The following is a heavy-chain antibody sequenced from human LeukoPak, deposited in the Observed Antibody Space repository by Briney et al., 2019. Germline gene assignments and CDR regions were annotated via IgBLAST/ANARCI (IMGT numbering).Heavy chain of an antibody. CDR1: GGTFSGYY. V-gene: IGHV4-34*01. CDR3: ARGFLDIVVVPAAPNIIFDY. J-gene: IGHJ4*02. CDR2: INHSGST. D-gene: IGHD2-2*03. Sequence: ATLSLTCAVYGGTFSGYYWSWIRQPPGKGVEWIGEINHSGSTNYNPSLKSRVTISVDTSKNQFSLKLSSVTAADTAVYYCARGFLDIVVVPAAPNIIFDYWGQGTLVTVSS.